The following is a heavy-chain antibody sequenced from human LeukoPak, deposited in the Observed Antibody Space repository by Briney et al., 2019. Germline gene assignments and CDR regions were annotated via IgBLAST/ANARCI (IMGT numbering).Heavy chain of an antibody. D-gene: IGHD2-2*01. CDR2: IYHSGST. J-gene: IGHJ4*02. CDR1: GGSISSGGYY. CDR3: ARDSGCSSTSCYAIGY. V-gene: IGHV4-30-2*01. Sequence: SQTLSLTCTVSGGSISSGGYYWSWIRQPPGKGLEWIGYIYHSGSTYYNPSLKSRVTISVDRSKNQFSLKLSSVTAADTAVYYCARDSGCSSTSCYAIGYWGQGTLVTVSS.